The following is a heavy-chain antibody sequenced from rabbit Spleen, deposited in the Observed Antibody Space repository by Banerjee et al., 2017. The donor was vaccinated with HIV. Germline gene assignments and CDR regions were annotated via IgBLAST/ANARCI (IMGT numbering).Heavy chain of an antibody. Sequence: QEQLVESGGGLVQPGGSLKLSCTASGFDFSNYGVTWVRQAPGKGLEWIGYIEPIFGKTYYATWVNGRFTISSDNAQTTVDLQMHSLTAADTATYFCARDLTDIIGWNFGWWGQGTLVTVS. CDR2: IEPIFGKT. CDR1: GFDFSNYG. CDR3: ARDLTDIIGWNFGW. D-gene: IGHD4-1*01. J-gene: IGHJ3*01. V-gene: IGHV1S8*01.